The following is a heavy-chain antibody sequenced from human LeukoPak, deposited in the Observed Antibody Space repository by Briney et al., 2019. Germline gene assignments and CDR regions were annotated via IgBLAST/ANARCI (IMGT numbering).Heavy chain of an antibody. CDR2: IIPIFGTA. Sequence: GSSVKVSCKASGGTFSSYAISWVRQAPGQGLEWMGGIIPIFGTANYAQKFQGRVTITADESTNTAYMELSSLRSEDTAVYYRARWYCTNGVCRDYWGQGTLVTVSS. V-gene: IGHV1-69*01. CDR3: ARWYCTNGVCRDY. D-gene: IGHD2-8*01. CDR1: GGTFSSYA. J-gene: IGHJ4*02.